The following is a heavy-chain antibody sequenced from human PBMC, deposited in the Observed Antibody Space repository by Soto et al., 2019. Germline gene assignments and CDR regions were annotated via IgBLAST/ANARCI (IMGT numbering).Heavy chain of an antibody. J-gene: IGHJ4*02. CDR1: GFTFSNAW. V-gene: IGHV3-15*01. D-gene: IGHD2-2*01. CDR2: IKSKTDGWTT. Sequence: EVQLVESGGGLVKPGGSLRLSCAASGFTFSNAWMSWVRQAPGKGLEWVGRIKSKTDGWTTDYAAPVKGRFTSSRDDSKNTLYLQMNSLKTEDTAVYYCTTYCSSTSCYVADYWGQGTLVTVSS. CDR3: TTYCSSTSCYVADY.